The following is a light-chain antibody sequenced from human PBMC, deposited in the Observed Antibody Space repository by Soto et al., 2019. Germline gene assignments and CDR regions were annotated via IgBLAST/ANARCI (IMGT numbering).Light chain of an antibody. CDR2: KAS. J-gene: IGKJ2*01. CDR3: QQYRGT. Sequence: DIHMTQSPSTLSASVGDRVTITCRASQSISSWLAWYQQKPGKAPKLLIYKASSLESGVPSRFSGSGSGTEFTLTISSLQPDDFATYYCQQYRGTFGQGTKLEIK. V-gene: IGKV1-5*03. CDR1: QSISSW.